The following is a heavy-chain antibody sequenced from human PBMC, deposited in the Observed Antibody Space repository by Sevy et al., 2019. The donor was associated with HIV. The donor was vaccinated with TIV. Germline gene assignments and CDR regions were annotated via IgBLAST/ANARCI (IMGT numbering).Heavy chain of an antibody. D-gene: IGHD6-19*01. J-gene: IGHJ4*02. V-gene: IGHV3-48*01. Sequence: GGSLRLSCAASGFTFSTYSMNWVRQAPGKGLEWVSYISRSSRTIYYADSVEGRFTISRDNAKNSLSLQINSLRADDTAGYYWARAYGGGWPQGAWTDYWGQGTLVTVSS. CDR1: GFTFSTYS. CDR2: ISRSSRTI. CDR3: ARAYGGGWPQGAWTDY.